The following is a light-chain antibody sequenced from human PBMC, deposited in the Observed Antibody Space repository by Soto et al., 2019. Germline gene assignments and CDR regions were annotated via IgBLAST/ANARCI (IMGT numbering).Light chain of an antibody. CDR3: QQYDSQPRT. Sequence: EIVLTQSPGTLSLSPGERTTLSCRASQSVSSEYLAWYQQKPGQGPRPLMYGASNRATGIPDSFSGSGSGTDFTLTISRLEPEDFAVYYCQQYDSQPRTFGQGTKVEIK. CDR2: GAS. V-gene: IGKV3-20*01. CDR1: QSVSSEY. J-gene: IGKJ1*01.